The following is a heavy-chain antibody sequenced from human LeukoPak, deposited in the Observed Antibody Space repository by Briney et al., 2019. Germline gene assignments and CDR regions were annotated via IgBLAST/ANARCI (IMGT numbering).Heavy chain of an antibody. Sequence: GGSLRLSCAASGFTFSYCWMGWVRQAPGEGLEWVANIIQDASEEYYVGSVKGRFTISRDNAKNSLYLQMDSLRAEDTAVYYCARDEHQFYHSSTGRFDYWGQGTLVTVSS. CDR3: ARDEHQFYHSSTGRFDY. J-gene: IGHJ4*02. CDR1: GFTFSYCW. D-gene: IGHD2-8*02. V-gene: IGHV3-7*04. CDR2: IIQDASEE.